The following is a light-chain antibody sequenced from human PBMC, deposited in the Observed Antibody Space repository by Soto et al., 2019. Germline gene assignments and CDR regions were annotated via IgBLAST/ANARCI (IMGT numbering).Light chain of an antibody. CDR1: QRVSSSY. V-gene: IGKV3-20*02. CDR3: HPCSNAPIT. CDR2: GAS. J-gene: IGKJ5*01. Sequence: QTVSRGNRSTLSCMARQRVSSSYLAWYQQKPGQAPKLLIYGASSRATGIPSRFSGSGSGTDFTRTICRLYPEDVAPYYWHPCSNAPITLGQGTRLEIK.